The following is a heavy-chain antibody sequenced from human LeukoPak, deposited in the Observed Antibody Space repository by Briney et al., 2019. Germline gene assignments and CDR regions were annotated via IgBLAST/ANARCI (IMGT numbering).Heavy chain of an antibody. CDR1: GGSISSYY. CDR2: IYTSGST. CDR3: ARLIHPRRPPYYYYYMDV. J-gene: IGHJ6*03. Sequence: KPSETLSLTCTVSGGSISSYYWSWIRQPPGKGLEWIGYIYTSGSTNYNPSLKSRVTISVDTSKNQFSLKLSSVTAADTAVYYCARLIHPRRPPYYYYYMDVWSKGTTVTVSS. D-gene: IGHD2-21*01. V-gene: IGHV4-4*09.